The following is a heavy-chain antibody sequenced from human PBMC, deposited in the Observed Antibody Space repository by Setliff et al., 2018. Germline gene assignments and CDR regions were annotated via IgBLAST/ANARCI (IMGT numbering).Heavy chain of an antibody. CDR3: ARKGISALSGAFDM. D-gene: IGHD1-26*01. CDR1: GGSISSYY. CDR2: IYYSGST. V-gene: IGHV4-59*01. Sequence: SETLSLTCTVSGGSISSYYWSWIRQPPGKGLECIGYIYYSGSTNYNPSLKSRVTISLDTSKNQFSLKLSSVTAADSAVYYCARKGISALSGAFDMWGQGTMVTVSS. J-gene: IGHJ3*02.